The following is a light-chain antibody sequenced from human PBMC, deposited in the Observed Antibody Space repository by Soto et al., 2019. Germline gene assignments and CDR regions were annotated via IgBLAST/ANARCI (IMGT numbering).Light chain of an antibody. CDR1: QSVSSSY. V-gene: IGKV3-20*01. J-gene: IGKJ1*01. CDR2: GAS. Sequence: EMVLTQSRGTLSLAPGERASLSCRCSQSVSSSYLAWYPQKPGQAPRLLICGASSRATGIPDRFSGSGSGTDFTLTITRLEPEDFAVYYCQQYGSSPRTFGQGTKVDIK. CDR3: QQYGSSPRT.